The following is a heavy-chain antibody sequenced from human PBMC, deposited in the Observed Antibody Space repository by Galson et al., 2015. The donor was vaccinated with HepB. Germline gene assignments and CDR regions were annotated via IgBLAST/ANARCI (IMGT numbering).Heavy chain of an antibody. D-gene: IGHD3-9*01. CDR1: GGSFSGYY. J-gene: IGHJ5*02. CDR3: ARLRYFIPRRFDP. CDR2: INHSGST. V-gene: IGHV4-34*01. Sequence: SETLSLTCAVYGGSFSGYYWSWIRQPPGKGLEWIGEINHSGSTNYNPSLKSRVTISVDTSKNQFSLKLSSVTAADTAVYYCARLRYFIPRRFDPWGQGTLVTVSS.